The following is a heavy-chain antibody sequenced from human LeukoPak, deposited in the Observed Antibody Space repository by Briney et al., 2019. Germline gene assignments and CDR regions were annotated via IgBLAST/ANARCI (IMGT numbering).Heavy chain of an antibody. CDR2: ITGGGETT. Sequence: GGSLRLSCGASAFSFRSYAMSWVRQAPGKGLEWVSTITGGGETTFYADSVKGRFSVSRDNSRNTLSLTMNSLRVEDTALYFCAKDYLGQMVMFDVWGQGTMVTVSS. J-gene: IGHJ3*01. D-gene: IGHD6-13*01. CDR3: AKDYLGQMVMFDV. V-gene: IGHV3-23*01. CDR1: AFSFRSYA.